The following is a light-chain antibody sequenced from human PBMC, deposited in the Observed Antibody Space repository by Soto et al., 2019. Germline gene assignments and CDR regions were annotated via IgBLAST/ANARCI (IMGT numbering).Light chain of an antibody. CDR2: DTS. CDR1: QTVIKY. CDR3: QQRYNWPPIT. V-gene: IGKV3-11*01. J-gene: IGKJ5*01. Sequence: EVVLTQSPATLSLSPGETATLSCRASQTVIKYLGWFQQKPGQAPRLLIYDTSNRATGIPARFSGSGSGTDFTLTISSLEAEDFAVYYCQQRYNWPPITFGQGTRLEIK.